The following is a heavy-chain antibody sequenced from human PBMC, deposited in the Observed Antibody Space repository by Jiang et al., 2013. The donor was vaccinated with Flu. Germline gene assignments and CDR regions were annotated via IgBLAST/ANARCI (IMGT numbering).Heavy chain of an antibody. CDR1: GGSISSYY. CDR2: IYYSGST. CDR3: AREIIVGATRWFDP. Sequence: GSGLVKPSETLSLTCTVSGGSISSYYWSWIRQPPGKGLEWIGYIYYSGSTNYNPSLKSRVTISVDTSKNQFSLKLSSVTAADTAVYYCAREIIVGATRWFDPWGQGTLVTVSS. D-gene: IGHD1-26*01. J-gene: IGHJ5*02. V-gene: IGHV4-59*01.